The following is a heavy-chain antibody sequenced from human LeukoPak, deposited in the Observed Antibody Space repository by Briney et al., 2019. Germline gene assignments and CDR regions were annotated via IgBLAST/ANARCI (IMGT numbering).Heavy chain of an antibody. CDR3: ARVGYYYDSSGYYLDAFDI. CDR1: GGSISSYY. D-gene: IGHD3-22*01. CDR2: IYYSGST. Sequence: SETLSLTCTVSGGSISSYYWSWIRQPPGKGLEWNGYIYYSGSTNHNPSLKSRVTISVDTSKNQFSLKLSSVTAADTAVYYCARVGYYYDSSGYYLDAFDIWGQGTMVTVSS. J-gene: IGHJ3*02. V-gene: IGHV4-59*01.